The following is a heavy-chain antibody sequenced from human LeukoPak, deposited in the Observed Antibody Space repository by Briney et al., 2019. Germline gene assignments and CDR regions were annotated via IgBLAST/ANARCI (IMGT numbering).Heavy chain of an antibody. CDR1: GFTFSDYY. CDR2: ISSSGSTI. V-gene: IGHV3-11*01. Sequence: PGGSLRLSCAASGFTFSDYYMSWIRQAPGKGLEWVSYISSSGSTICYADSVKGRFTISRDNAKNSLYLQMNSLRAEDTAVYYCATLYGSGSYYGNYYYGMDVWGQGTTVTVSS. J-gene: IGHJ6*02. CDR3: ATLYGSGSYYGNYYYGMDV. D-gene: IGHD3-10*01.